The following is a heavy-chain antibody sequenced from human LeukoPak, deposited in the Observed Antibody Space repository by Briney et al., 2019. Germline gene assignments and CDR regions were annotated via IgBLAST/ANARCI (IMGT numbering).Heavy chain of an antibody. CDR3: AREEILEPDYYYYGMDV. Sequence: GGSLRLSCSASGFTFSSYAMHWVRQAPGKGLEYVSAISSNGGSTYYADSVKGRFTISRDNSKNTLYLQMSSLRAEDTAVYYCAREEILEPDYYYYGMDVWGQGTTVTVSS. CDR2: ISSNGGST. J-gene: IGHJ6*02. CDR1: GFTFSSYA. D-gene: IGHD1-1*01. V-gene: IGHV3-64D*06.